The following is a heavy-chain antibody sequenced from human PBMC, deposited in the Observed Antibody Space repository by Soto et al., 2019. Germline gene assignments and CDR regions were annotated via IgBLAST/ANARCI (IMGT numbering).Heavy chain of an antibody. CDR2: INPNSGDT. CDR1: GYTFTGYY. Sequence: QVQLVQSGAEVKKPGASVKVSCKASGYTFTGYYMHWVRQAPGQGLEWMGWINPNSGDTNYAQKFQGWVTMTRDTSISTAYMELSRLRSDDTAVYYCARDPPSPICSGGSCYSGTPRYYFDYWGQGTLVTVSS. V-gene: IGHV1-2*04. CDR3: ARDPPSPICSGGSCYSGTPRYYFDY. J-gene: IGHJ4*02. D-gene: IGHD2-15*01.